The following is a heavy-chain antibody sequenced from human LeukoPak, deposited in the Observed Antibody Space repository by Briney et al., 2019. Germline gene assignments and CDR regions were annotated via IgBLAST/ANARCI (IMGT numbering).Heavy chain of an antibody. CDR2: ISSITYI. J-gene: IGHJ4*02. Sequence: MXXXRXXAXXGLEWVSSISSITYIYYAHSVKRRFTISRDNAKNSLYPQLNSLRAEDTAVYYCARDRRGYDYDYWGQGTLVTVSS. CDR3: ARDRRGYDYDY. D-gene: IGHD5-12*01. V-gene: IGHV3-69-1*01.